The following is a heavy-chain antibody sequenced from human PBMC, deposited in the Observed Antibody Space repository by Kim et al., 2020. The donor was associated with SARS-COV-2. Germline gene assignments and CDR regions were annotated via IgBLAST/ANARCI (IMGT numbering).Heavy chain of an antibody. Sequence: DSVKSRFTISRDNAKNSLYLQMNSLRAEDTALYHCARVRDYGDYVGAFDYWGQGTLVTVSS. D-gene: IGHD4-17*01. V-gene: IGHV3-20*01. J-gene: IGHJ4*02. CDR3: ARVRDYGDYVGAFDY.